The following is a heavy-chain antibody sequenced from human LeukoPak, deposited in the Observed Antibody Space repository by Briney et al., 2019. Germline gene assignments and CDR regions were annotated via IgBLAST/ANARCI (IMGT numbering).Heavy chain of an antibody. Sequence: GASVKVSCKASGYTFTSYGISWVRQAPGQGLEWMGWISAYNGNTNYAQKLQGRVTMTTDTSTSTAYMELRSLRSDDTAVYYCARDHPIDYYGGNWDAFDIWGQGTMVTVSS. CDR1: GYTFTSYG. J-gene: IGHJ3*02. D-gene: IGHD4-23*01. CDR3: ARDHPIDYYGGNWDAFDI. V-gene: IGHV1-18*01. CDR2: ISAYNGNT.